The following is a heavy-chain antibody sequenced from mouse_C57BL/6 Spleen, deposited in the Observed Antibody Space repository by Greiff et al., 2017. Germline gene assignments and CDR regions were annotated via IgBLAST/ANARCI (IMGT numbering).Heavy chain of an antibody. CDR2: INPGSGGT. D-gene: IGHD1-1*01. CDR3: AREFITTGPYFDY. J-gene: IGHJ2*01. Sequence: VQLQQSGAELVRPGTSVKVSCKASGYAFTNYLIEWVKQRPGQGLEWIGVINPGSGGTNYNEKFKGKATLTADKSSSTAYMQLSSLTSEDSAVYFCAREFITTGPYFDYRGQGTTLTVSS. V-gene: IGHV1-54*01. CDR1: GYAFTNYL.